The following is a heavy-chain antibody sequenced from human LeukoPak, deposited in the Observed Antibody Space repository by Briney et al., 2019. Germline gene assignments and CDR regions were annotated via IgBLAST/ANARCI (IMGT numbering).Heavy chain of an antibody. Sequence: KPSETLSLTCVVYGGSFSGYYWSWIRQPPGKGLEWIGEIDQSGTTNYNPSLKSRVTISIDTSKKQFSLTLTSMTAADTAVYYCARVPHHYFGYGYFDTWGQGTRVTVSS. V-gene: IGHV4-34*01. CDR1: GGSFSGYY. J-gene: IGHJ4*02. D-gene: IGHD3-10*01. CDR2: IDQSGTT. CDR3: ARVPHHYFGYGYFDT.